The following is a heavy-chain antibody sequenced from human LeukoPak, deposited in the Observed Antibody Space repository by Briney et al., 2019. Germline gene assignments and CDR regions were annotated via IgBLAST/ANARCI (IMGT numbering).Heavy chain of an antibody. V-gene: IGHV4-61*01. CDR2: IFYSGTS. J-gene: IGHJ5*02. CDR1: GGSVSNNNFS. Sequence: PSETLSLTCTASGGSVSNNNFSWSCTPPPPGNRLESIGYIFYSGTSNTNPSLKSRVTLSVDTSKNQFSLNLNSVTAADTAVYYCAAGTWHKTGWFDPWGQGTLVTVSS. CDR3: AAGTWHKTGWFDP.